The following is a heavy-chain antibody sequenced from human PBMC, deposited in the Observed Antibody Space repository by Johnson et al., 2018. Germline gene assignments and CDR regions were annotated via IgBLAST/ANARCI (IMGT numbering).Heavy chain of an antibody. Sequence: VQLVESGGGLVQPGGSLRLSCEASGFTFSSYSMSWVRQAPGKGLEWISYISSTSSVIYYADSVKGRFTISRYNAKNSLYLQMNRLRDEDTAVYYCARRRDGYCSGADCFIDAFDIWGQGTMVTVSS. D-gene: IGHD2-15*01. CDR3: ARRRDGYCSGADCFIDAFDI. CDR1: GFTFSSYS. V-gene: IGHV3-48*02. CDR2: ISSTSSVI. J-gene: IGHJ3*02.